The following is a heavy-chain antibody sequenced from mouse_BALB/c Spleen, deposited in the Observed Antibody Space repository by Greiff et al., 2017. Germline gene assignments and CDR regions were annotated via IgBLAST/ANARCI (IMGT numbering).Heavy chain of an antibody. J-gene: IGHJ2*01. Sequence: EVKLVESGGGLVKPGGSLKLSCAASGFTFSSYAMSWVRQTPEKRLEWVASISSGGSTYYPDSVKGRFTISRDNARNILYLQMSSLRSEDTAMYYCARVYYGNYYFDYWGQGTTLTVSS. D-gene: IGHD2-1*01. CDR1: GFTFSSYA. CDR2: ISSGGST. V-gene: IGHV5-6-5*01. CDR3: ARVYYGNYYFDY.